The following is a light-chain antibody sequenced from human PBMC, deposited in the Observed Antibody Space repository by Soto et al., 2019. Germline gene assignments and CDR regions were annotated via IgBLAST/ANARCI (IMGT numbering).Light chain of an antibody. CDR3: SSFADSNAYV. J-gene: IGLJ1*01. Sequence: QSVLTQPPSASGSPGQSVTISCTGTSSDVGGYNYVSWYQQHPGKAPKLMIFEVSKRPSGVPDRFSGSKSGNTASLTVSGLQAEDEADYYCSSFADSNAYVFGTGPKLTVL. CDR1: SSDVGGYNY. V-gene: IGLV2-8*01. CDR2: EVS.